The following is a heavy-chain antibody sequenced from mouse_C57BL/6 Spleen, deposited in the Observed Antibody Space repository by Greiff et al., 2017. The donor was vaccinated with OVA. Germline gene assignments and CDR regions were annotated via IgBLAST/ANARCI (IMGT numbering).Heavy chain of an antibody. CDR1: GYTFTSYW. CDR3: ARSGSLYYFDY. V-gene: IGHV1-52*01. CDR2: IDPSDSET. Sequence: VQLKQPGAELVRPGSSVKLSCKASGYTFTSYWMHWVKQRPIQGLEWIGNIDPSDSETHYNQKFKDKATLTVDKSSSTAYMQLSSLTSEDSAVYYCARSGSLYYFDYWGQGTTLTVSS. D-gene: IGHD3-1*01. J-gene: IGHJ2*01.